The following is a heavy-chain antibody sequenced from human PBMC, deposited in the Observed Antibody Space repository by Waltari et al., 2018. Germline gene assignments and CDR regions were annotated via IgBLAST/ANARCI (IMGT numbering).Heavy chain of an antibody. Sequence: QVQLVQSGAEVKKPGSSVTVSCKASGGTFSSYAISWVRQAPGHGLEWMGGIIPIFGTANYAQKFQGRVTITADESTSTAYMELSSLRSEDTAVYYCARTYYYNSSGYYPTYYFDYWGQGTLVTVSS. D-gene: IGHD3-22*01. CDR1: GGTFSSYA. V-gene: IGHV1-69*12. CDR3: ARTYYYNSSGYYPTYYFDY. CDR2: IIPIFGTA. J-gene: IGHJ4*02.